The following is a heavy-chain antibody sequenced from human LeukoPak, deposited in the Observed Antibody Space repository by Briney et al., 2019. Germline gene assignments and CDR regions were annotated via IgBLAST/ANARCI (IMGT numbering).Heavy chain of an antibody. V-gene: IGHV4-61*02. J-gene: IGHJ4*02. CDR3: AREDSRSGAPLDY. CDR1: GGSISSGSYY. Sequence: PSETLSLTCTVSGGSISSGSYYWSWIRQPAGKGLEWIGRIYTSGSTNYNPSLKSRVTISVDTSKNQFSLKLSSMTAADTAVYYCAREDSRSGAPLDYWGQGTLVTVSS. CDR2: IYTSGST. D-gene: IGHD5-12*01.